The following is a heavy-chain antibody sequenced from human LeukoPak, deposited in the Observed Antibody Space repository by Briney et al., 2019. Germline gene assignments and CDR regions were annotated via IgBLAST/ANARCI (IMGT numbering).Heavy chain of an antibody. CDR3: ARENYGGDFDY. D-gene: IGHD4-23*01. J-gene: IGHJ4*02. CDR1: GVSIRSSNW. V-gene: IGHV4-4*02. Sequence: SGTLSLTCVVAGVSIRSSNWWSWVRPSPGKGLEWIGEIYHSGTTNYNPSLKSRVTISVDKSENQLSLKLTSVTAADTAVYYCARENYGGDFDYWGQGTLVTVSS. CDR2: IYHSGTT.